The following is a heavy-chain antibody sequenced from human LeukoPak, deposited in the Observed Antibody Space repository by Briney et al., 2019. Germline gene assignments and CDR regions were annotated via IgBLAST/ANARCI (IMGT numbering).Heavy chain of an antibody. CDR2: ISGSGGST. J-gene: IGHJ6*03. V-gene: IGHV3-23*01. CDR1: GFTFSSYA. D-gene: IGHD3-3*01. CDR3: AKSPYEYYYYYMDV. Sequence: PGGSLRLSCAASGFTFSSYAMSWVRQAPGKGLEWVSAISGSGGSTYYTDSVKGRFTISRDNSKNTLYLQMNSLRAEDTAVYYCAKSPYEYYYYYMDVWGKGTTVTVSS.